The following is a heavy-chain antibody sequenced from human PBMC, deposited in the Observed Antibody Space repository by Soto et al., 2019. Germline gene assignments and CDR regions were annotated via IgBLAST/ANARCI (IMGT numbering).Heavy chain of an antibody. CDR2: IYFNGET. V-gene: IGHV4-39*01. J-gene: IGHJ4*02. CDR3: ARQGSY. CDR1: GVSISDTSYY. Sequence: QLQLQESGPGLVKPSETLSLTCNVSGVSISDTSYYWGWIRQPPGKGLEWIGTIYFNGETFYNPSLKSRLTISVDTSKNQISLRLTSVTAADTAVYYCARQGSYWGQGTLVAVSS.